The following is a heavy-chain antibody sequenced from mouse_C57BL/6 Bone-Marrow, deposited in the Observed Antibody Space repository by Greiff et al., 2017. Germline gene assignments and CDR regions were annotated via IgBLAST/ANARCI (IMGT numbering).Heavy chain of an antibody. D-gene: IGHD1-1*01. CDR2: ISTYYGDA. V-gene: IGHV1-67*01. Sequence: VQLQQSGPELVRPGVSVKISCKGSGYTFTDYAMHWVKQSHAKSLEWIGVISTYYGDASYNQKFKDKATMTVDKSSSTAYMELARLTSEDSAVYYCAKISYYCGSSYDYYAMDYWGQGTSVTVSS. CDR1: GYTFTDYA. J-gene: IGHJ4*01. CDR3: AKISYYCGSSYDYYAMDY.